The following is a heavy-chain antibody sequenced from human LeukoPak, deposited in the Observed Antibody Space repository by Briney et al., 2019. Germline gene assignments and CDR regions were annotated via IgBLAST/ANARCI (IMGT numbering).Heavy chain of an antibody. V-gene: IGHV3-23*01. J-gene: IGHJ4*02. D-gene: IGHD3-3*01. CDR2: LSGSGSYT. Sequence: GGSLRLSCAVSGFTFSTYTMNWVRQAPGKGQGWVSGLSGSGSYTYYADSVKGRFTISRDNSNNTLYLQMNSLRAEDTAIYYCAKDLRGYYDLEAFFDYWGQGTLVTVSS. CDR3: AKDLRGYYDLEAFFDY. CDR1: GFTFSTYT.